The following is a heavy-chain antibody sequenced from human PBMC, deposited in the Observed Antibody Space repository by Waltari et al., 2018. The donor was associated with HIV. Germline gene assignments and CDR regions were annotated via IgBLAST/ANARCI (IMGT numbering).Heavy chain of an antibody. Sequence: QVQLQQWGQGLLKPSETLSLTCAVQGGSSSNYYWSWIRQPPGKGLEWIAEINHSGRTNYNPSLKSRLTISVDTSKTQFSVKLTSVTAADTAVYFCARGQYGPGSREDYCGQGTLVTVAS. J-gene: IGHJ4*02. V-gene: IGHV4-34*02. D-gene: IGHD3-10*01. CDR3: ARGQYGPGSREDY. CDR1: GGSSSNYY. CDR2: INHSGRT.